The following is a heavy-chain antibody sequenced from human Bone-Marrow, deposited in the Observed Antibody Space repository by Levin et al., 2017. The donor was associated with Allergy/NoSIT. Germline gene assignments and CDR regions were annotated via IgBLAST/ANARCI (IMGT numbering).Heavy chain of an antibody. J-gene: IGHJ6*02. Sequence: PGGSLRLSCAASDFHFSTYGMTWVRQAPGKGLEWVASISTRSDYIHYAESVKGRFTISRDNANNSLFLQMNRLRAEDTAVYYCARAAGAAGRGGMDVWGQGTTVTVTS. D-gene: IGHD6-13*01. CDR3: ARAAGAAGRGGMDV. CDR2: ISTRSDYI. CDR1: DFHFSTYG. V-gene: IGHV3-21*01.